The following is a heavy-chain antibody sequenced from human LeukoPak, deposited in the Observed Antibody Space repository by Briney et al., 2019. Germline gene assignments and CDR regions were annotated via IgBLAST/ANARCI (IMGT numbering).Heavy chain of an antibody. CDR1: GFTFSSYW. Sequence: PGGSLRLSCAASGFTFSSYWMSWVRQAPGKGLEWVSTISGSGGSTYYADSVKGRFTISRDNSKNTLYLQMNSLRVEDTAIYNCAKDQQSISYSPWGQGTLVTVSS. D-gene: IGHD4-11*01. V-gene: IGHV3-23*01. CDR3: AKDQQSISYSP. CDR2: ISGSGGST. J-gene: IGHJ5*02.